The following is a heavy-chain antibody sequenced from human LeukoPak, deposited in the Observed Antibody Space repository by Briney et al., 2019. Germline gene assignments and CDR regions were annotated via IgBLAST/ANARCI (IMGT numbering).Heavy chain of an antibody. CDR1: GYTLTELS. D-gene: IGHD3-22*01. CDR3: ATDSNYYDSSGYYHAFDI. Sequence: ASVKVSCKVSGYTLTELSMHWVRQAPGKGLEWMGGFDPEDGETIYAQKFQGRVTMTEDTSTDTAYMELSSLRFEDTAVYYCATDSNYYDSSGYYHAFDIWGQGTMVTVSS. J-gene: IGHJ3*02. CDR2: FDPEDGET. V-gene: IGHV1-24*01.